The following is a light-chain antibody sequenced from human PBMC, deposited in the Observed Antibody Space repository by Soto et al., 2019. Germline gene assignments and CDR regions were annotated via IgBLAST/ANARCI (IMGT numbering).Light chain of an antibody. CDR1: QSVSRSY. CDR2: GAS. CDR3: QQYGSSRT. J-gene: IGKJ1*01. Sequence: EIALTQSPGTLSLSPGERATLSCRASQSVSRSYLAWYQQKPGQAPRLLIYGASSRATGIPDRFSGSGSGTDFTLTISRLEPEDFAVYYCQQYGSSRTFGQGTKVEIK. V-gene: IGKV3-20*01.